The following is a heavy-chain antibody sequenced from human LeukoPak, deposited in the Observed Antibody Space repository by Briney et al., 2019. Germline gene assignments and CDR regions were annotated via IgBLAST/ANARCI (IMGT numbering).Heavy chain of an antibody. D-gene: IGHD1-7*01. V-gene: IGHV3-30-3*01. CDR1: GFTFSSYA. CDR3: ARVGDYNGNYYLDY. Sequence: GGSLRLSCAASGFTFSSYAMSWVRQAPGKGLEWVAIISYDGSNKYYADSVKGRLTISRDNSKNTLYLQLYSLRAEDTAVYYCARVGDYNGNYYLDYWGQGILVTVSS. J-gene: IGHJ4*02. CDR2: ISYDGSNK.